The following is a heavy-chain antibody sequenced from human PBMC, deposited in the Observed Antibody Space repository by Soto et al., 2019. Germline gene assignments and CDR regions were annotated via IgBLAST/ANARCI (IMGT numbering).Heavy chain of an antibody. CDR3: ARSRMMVVVMAINWCDP. J-gene: IGHJ5*02. D-gene: IGHD3-22*01. V-gene: IGHV1-69*01. CDR1: LSTFRSYA. Sequence: SMKVSWQACLSTFRSYAISCVRTAPGHGLKWMGGIIPIFGTANYAQKFQGRVTITADESTSTAYMELSSLRSEDTAGYYVARSRMMVVVMAINWCDPWGQGTLVPFSS. CDR2: IIPIFGTA.